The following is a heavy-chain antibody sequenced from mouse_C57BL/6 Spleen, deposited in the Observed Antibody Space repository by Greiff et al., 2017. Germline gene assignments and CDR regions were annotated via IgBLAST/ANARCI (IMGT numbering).Heavy chain of an antibody. D-gene: IGHD1-1*01. CDR2: IDPETGGT. CDR1: GYTFTDYE. V-gene: IGHV1-15*01. Sequence: VQLQQSGAELVRPGASVTLSCKASGYTFTDYEMHWVKQTPVHGLEWIGAIDPETGGTAYNQKFKGKAILTADKSSSTAYMELRSLTSEDSAVYYCTRRGNYGSSVFDYWGQGTTLTVSS. J-gene: IGHJ2*01. CDR3: TRRGNYGSSVFDY.